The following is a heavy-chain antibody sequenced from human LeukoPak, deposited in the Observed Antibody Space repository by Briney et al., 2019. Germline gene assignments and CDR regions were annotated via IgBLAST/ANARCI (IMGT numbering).Heavy chain of an antibody. D-gene: IGHD2-15*01. CDR3: ARAIYCSGGSCNSGNGMDV. J-gene: IGHJ6*02. V-gene: IGHV4-38-2*02. CDR2: IYHSGST. CDR1: GGSISSYY. Sequence: SETLSLTCTVSGGSISSYYWSWIRQPPGKGLEWIGSIYHSGSTYYNPSLKSRVTISVDTSKNQSPLKLSSVTAADTAVYYCARAIYCSGGSCNSGNGMDVWGQGTTVTVSS.